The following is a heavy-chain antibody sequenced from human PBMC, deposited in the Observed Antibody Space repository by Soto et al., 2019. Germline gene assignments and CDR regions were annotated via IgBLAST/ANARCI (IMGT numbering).Heavy chain of an antibody. Sequence: EVQLLESGGGLVQPGGSLRLSCAASGFTFSSYAMSWVRQAPGKGLEWVSAISGSGGSTYYADSVKGRFTISRDNSKNTLNLQMNSLRAEDTAVYYCAKAPGGAAGSEYYYYYYYMDVWGKGTTVTVSS. J-gene: IGHJ6*03. CDR1: GFTFSSYA. D-gene: IGHD6-13*01. CDR2: ISGSGGST. CDR3: AKAPGGAAGSEYYYYYYYMDV. V-gene: IGHV3-23*01.